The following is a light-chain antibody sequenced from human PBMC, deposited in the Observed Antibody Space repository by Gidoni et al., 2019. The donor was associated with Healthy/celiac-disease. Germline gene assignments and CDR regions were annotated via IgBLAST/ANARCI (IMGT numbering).Light chain of an antibody. CDR3: QKYNSAPPALT. V-gene: IGKV1-27*01. Sequence: DLQMTQSPSSLSASVGDRVTITCRASQGISNYLAWYQQKPGKVPKLLIYAASTLQSGVPSRFSGSGSGTDFTLTISSLQPEDVATYYCQKYNSAPPALTFGGXTKVEIK. CDR2: AAS. J-gene: IGKJ4*01. CDR1: QGISNY.